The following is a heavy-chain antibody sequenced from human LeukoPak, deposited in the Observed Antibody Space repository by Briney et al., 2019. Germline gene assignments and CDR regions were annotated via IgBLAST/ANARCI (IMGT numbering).Heavy chain of an antibody. Sequence: SETLSLTCNVSGYSISSGYFWGWVRQAPGKGLEWIGSIYQRATVHYNPSLKSRVTISLDTSKNQFSLKLSSVTAADTAAYYCARRKGSYRSNWFDPWGQGTLVTVSS. CDR3: ARRKGSYRSNWFDP. CDR1: GYSISSGYF. V-gene: IGHV4-38-2*02. CDR2: IYQRATV. D-gene: IGHD1-26*01. J-gene: IGHJ5*02.